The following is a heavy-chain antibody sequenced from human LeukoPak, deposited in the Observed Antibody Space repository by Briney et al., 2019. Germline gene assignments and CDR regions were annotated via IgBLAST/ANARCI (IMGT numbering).Heavy chain of an antibody. CDR1: GGTFSSYP. Sequence: GASVKVSCKASGGTFSSYPISWVRQAPGQGLEWMGGIIPIFGTANYAQKFQGRVTITTDESTGTAYMELSSLRSEDTAVYYCARALFDCDSTSCQPYYYYMDVWGKGTTVTVSS. J-gene: IGHJ6*03. V-gene: IGHV1-69*05. CDR2: IIPIFGTA. CDR3: ARALFDCDSTSCQPYYYYMDV. D-gene: IGHD2-2*01.